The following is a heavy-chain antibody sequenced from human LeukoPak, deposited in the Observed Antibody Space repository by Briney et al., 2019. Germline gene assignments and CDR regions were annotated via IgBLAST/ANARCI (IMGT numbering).Heavy chain of an antibody. D-gene: IGHD6-19*01. J-gene: IGHJ4*02. V-gene: IGHV3-21*01. CDR2: ISSSSSYI. CDR1: GFTFSSYG. CDR3: ARQPSSGWELFDY. Sequence: PGGSLRLSCAASGFTFSSYGMHWVRQAPGKGLEWVSYISSSSSYIYYADSVKGRFTISRDNAKKSLYLQMNSLRAEDTAVYYCARQPSSGWELFDYWGQGTLVTVSS.